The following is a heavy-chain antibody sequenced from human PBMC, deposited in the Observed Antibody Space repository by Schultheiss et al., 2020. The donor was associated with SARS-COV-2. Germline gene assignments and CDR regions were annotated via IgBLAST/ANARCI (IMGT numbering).Heavy chain of an antibody. J-gene: IGHJ4*02. D-gene: IGHD6-13*01. CDR3: ARQGYSSSLDY. V-gene: IGHV4-4*07. CDR2: IYTSGST. CDR1: GYSISSGYY. Sequence: SETLSLTCAVSGYSISSGYYWSWIRQPAGKGLEWIGRIYTSGSTNYNPSLKSRVTMSVDTSKNQFSLKLSSVTAADTAVYYCARQGYSSSLDYWGQGTLVTVSS.